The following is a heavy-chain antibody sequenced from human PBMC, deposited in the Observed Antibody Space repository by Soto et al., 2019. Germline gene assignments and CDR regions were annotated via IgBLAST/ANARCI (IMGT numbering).Heavy chain of an antibody. CDR2: VFSSVSA. CDR1: GVSVRSYT. D-gene: IGHD2-21*02. Sequence: PSETLSLTXIVSGVSVRSYTWSWVRQPANKGLEWIGRVFSSVSATYNPSLKSRVSISMDTPENRISLKLDSVTAADAGVYFCARDGMTTGDTWGPGTLVTSPQ. V-gene: IGHV4-4*07. CDR3: ARDGMTTGDT. J-gene: IGHJ4*02.